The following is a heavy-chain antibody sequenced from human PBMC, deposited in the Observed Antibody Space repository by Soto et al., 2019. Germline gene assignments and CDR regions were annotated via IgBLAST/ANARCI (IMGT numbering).Heavy chain of an antibody. CDR2: INQSGNS. D-gene: IGHD5-12*01. J-gene: IGHJ6*02. Sequence: SETLSLTCALYGGSFSEYYWNWIRQTPGKGLEWIGEINQSGNSNYKPSLRNRATMSVDPSKKQVSLKLTSVTAADTAIYYCARVRGRAESAPSGMDLWGQGTTVTVSS. CDR1: GGSFSEYY. V-gene: IGHV4-34*01. CDR3: ARVRGRAESAPSGMDL.